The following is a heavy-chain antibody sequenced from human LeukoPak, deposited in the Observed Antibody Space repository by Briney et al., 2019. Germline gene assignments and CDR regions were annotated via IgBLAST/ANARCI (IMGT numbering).Heavy chain of an antibody. V-gene: IGHV3-48*04. CDR3: ASSVYSNSWDY. J-gene: IGHJ4*02. CDR2: ISSSSSTI. CDR1: GFTFSSYS. Sequence: SGGSLRLSCAASGFTFSSYSMNWVRQAPGKGLEWVSYISSSSSTIYYADSVKGRFTISRDNAKNSLYLQMNSLRAEDTAVYYCASSVYSNSWDYWGQGTLVTVSS. D-gene: IGHD6-13*01.